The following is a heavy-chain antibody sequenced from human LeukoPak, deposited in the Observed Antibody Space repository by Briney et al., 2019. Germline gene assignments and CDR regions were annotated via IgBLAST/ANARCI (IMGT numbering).Heavy chain of an antibody. D-gene: IGHD2-15*01. CDR1: GGSISSYY. CDR3: ARAYCSGGSCAFDY. CDR2: IYYSGST. V-gene: IGHV4-59*01. J-gene: IGHJ4*02. Sequence: SETLSLTCTVSGGSISSYYWSWIRQPPGKGLEWIGYIYYSGSTNYNPSLKSRVTISVDTSKNQFSLKLSSVTAADTAVYYCARAYCSGGSCAFDYWGQRTLVTVSS.